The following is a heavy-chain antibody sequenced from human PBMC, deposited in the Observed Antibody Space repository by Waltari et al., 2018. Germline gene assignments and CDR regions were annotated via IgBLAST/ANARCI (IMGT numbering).Heavy chain of an antibody. Sequence: QVQLQESGPGLVQPSETLSLTGTVSGGSISNYYWSWIRQPAGKGLEWIGRIWTSGSTNYNPSLKSRVTMSIDTSKNQFSLKLTSVTAADTAVYYCARIFDWDVWGQGTTVIVSS. J-gene: IGHJ6*02. CDR3: ARIFDWDV. V-gene: IGHV4-4*07. D-gene: IGHD2-15*01. CDR2: IWTSGST. CDR1: GGSISNYY.